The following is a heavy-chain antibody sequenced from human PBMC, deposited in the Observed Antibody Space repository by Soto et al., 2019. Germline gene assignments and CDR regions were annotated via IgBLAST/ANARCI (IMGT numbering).Heavy chain of an antibody. J-gene: IGHJ4*02. CDR2: ISSSNSYT. CDR1: GFTFSDYY. Sequence: PGGSLRLSCAASGFTFSDYYISWIRQAPEKGLEWVSHISSSNSYTNYADSVKGRFTISRDNAKNSLYLQMNSLRVEDTAVYYCARDSYSENDFVDYWGQGTLVTVSS. D-gene: IGHD4-4*01. V-gene: IGHV3-11*06. CDR3: ARDSYSENDFVDY.